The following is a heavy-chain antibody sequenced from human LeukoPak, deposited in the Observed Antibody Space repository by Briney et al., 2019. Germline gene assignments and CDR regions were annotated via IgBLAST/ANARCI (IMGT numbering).Heavy chain of an antibody. J-gene: IGHJ4*02. CDR2: INPTGGT. V-gene: IGHV1-2*02. Sequence: ASVKVSCKASGYTFTGHYMNWVRLAPGQGLEWMGWINPTGGTTYAQKFQDRVTMTRDTSINTAYMELSGLRSDDTAVYYCARDLGCSGSHWGQGTLVTVSS. CDR3: ARDLGCSGSH. D-gene: IGHD6-25*01. CDR1: GYTFTGHY.